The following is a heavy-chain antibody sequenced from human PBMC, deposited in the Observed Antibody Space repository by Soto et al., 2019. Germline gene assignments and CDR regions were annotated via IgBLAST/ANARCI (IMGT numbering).Heavy chain of an antibody. CDR2: IIPIFGTA. J-gene: IGHJ4*02. Sequence: QVQLVQSGAEVKKPGSSVKVSCKASGGTFSSYAISWVRQAPGQGLEWMGGIIPIFGTANYAQKFQGIVTITADASASTAYMELSSLRSEDTALYYCARLATDYGDDWRFDYWGQGTLVTVSS. CDR1: GGTFSSYA. V-gene: IGHV1-69*12. D-gene: IGHD4-17*01. CDR3: ARLATDYGDDWRFDY.